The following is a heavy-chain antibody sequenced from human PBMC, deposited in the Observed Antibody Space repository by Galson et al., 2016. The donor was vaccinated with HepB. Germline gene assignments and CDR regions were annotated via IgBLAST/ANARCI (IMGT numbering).Heavy chain of an antibody. CDR1: GFTFRNYG. Sequence: SLRLSCAASGFTFRNYGMHWVRQAPGKGLEWVAADSMDGRRKFYADSVKGRFTISRDNSNNMLFLQMSSLRVDDTAVYYCAKRHEYCPPVGCSVDSWGQGTLVSVSS. CDR3: AKRHEYCPPVGCSVDS. V-gene: IGHV3-30*18. D-gene: IGHD2/OR15-2a*01. CDR2: DSMDGRRK. J-gene: IGHJ4*02.